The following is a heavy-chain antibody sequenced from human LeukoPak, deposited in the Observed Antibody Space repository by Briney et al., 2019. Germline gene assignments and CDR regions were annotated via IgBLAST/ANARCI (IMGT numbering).Heavy chain of an antibody. Sequence: KPSETLSLTCTVSGGSISSYYWSWIRQPPGKGLEWIGYIYYSGSTNYNPSLKSRVTISVDTSKNQFSLKLSSVTAADTAVYYCARAPYGGNPGHFDYWGQGTLVTVSS. J-gene: IGHJ4*02. CDR1: GGSISSYY. CDR3: ARAPYGGNPGHFDY. D-gene: IGHD4-23*01. CDR2: IYYSGST. V-gene: IGHV4-59*01.